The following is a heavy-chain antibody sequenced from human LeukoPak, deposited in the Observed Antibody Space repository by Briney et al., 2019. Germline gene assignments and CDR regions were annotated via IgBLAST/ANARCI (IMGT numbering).Heavy chain of an antibody. J-gene: IGHJ3*02. Sequence: SGGSLRLSCAASGFAVSSEYINWVRQAPGKGLEWVSIVYTDGSTYYADSVKGRFTISRDNAKNSLYLQMNSLRAEDTAVYYCARDETAHDAFDIWGQGTMVTVSS. D-gene: IGHD2-21*02. CDR2: VYTDGST. V-gene: IGHV3-53*01. CDR3: ARDETAHDAFDI. CDR1: GFAVSSEY.